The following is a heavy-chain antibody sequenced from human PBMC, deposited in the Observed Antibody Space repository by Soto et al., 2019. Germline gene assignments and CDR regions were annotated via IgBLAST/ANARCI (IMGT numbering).Heavy chain of an antibody. Sequence: SVKVSCKASGGTFSSYAISLVRQAPGQGLEWMGGIIPIFGTANYAQKFQGRVTITADESTSTAYMELSSLRSEDTAVYYCAKDRGHDWLSYYYYYGMDVWGQGTTVTVSS. D-gene: IGHD3-9*01. CDR1: GGTFSSYA. J-gene: IGHJ6*02. CDR3: AKDRGHDWLSYYYYYGMDV. V-gene: IGHV1-69*13. CDR2: IIPIFGTA.